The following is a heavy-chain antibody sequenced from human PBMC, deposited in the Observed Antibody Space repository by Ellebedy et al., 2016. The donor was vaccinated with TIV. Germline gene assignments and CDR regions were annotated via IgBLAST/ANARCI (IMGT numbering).Heavy chain of an antibody. D-gene: IGHD3-9*01. V-gene: IGHV3-23*01. Sequence: PGGSLSLSCAASGFTFGSCAMSWVRQAPGRGLEWVAAISDSGSNTYHADSVKGRFTISRDNSRNTLYLQMNSLRAEDTALYYCATHYDVLPGQYRGFDYWGQGTLVTVSS. CDR1: GFTFGSCA. J-gene: IGHJ4*02. CDR3: ATHYDVLPGQYRGFDY. CDR2: ISDSGSNT.